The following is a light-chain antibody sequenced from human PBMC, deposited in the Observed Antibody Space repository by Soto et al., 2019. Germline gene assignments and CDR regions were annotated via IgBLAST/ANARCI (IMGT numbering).Light chain of an antibody. J-gene: IGKJ2*01. V-gene: IGKV3-15*01. CDR2: GAS. CDR1: QSISSE. CDR3: QQGHNWPLT. Sequence: EIVMTQSPATLSVSPGERATLSCRASQSISSELAWYQQRPGQPPRHLIYGASTRATGVPDRFTGSGSGSDFTLTISGLQSEDFAVSYCQQGHNWPLTFGQGTRLEI.